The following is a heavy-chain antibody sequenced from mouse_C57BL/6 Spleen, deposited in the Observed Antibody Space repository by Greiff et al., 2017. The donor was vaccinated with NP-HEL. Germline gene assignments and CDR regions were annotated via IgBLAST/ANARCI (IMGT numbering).Heavy chain of an antibody. Sequence: EVNLVESGGGLVKPGGSLKLSCAASGFTFSDYGMHWVRQAPEKGLEWVAYISSGSSTIYYADTVKGRFTISRANAKNTLFLQMTSLRSEDTAMYYCAGSNYPYAMDYWGQGTSVTVSS. CDR3: AGSNYPYAMDY. CDR1: GFTFSDYG. V-gene: IGHV5-17*01. J-gene: IGHJ4*01. CDR2: ISSGSSTI. D-gene: IGHD2-5*01.